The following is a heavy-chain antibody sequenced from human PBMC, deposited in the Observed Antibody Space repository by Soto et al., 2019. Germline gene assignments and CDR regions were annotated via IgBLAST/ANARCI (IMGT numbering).Heavy chain of an antibody. V-gene: IGHV3-30*18. CDR3: AKDRSILTGHGMDV. CDR2: ISYDGSNK. CDR1: GFTFSSYG. D-gene: IGHD3-9*01. J-gene: IGHJ6*02. Sequence: PGGSLRLSCAASGFTFSSYGMHWVRQAPGKGLEWVAVISYDGSNKYYADSVKGRFTISRDNSKNTLYLQMNSLRAKDTAVYYCAKDRSILTGHGMDVWGQGTTVTVSS.